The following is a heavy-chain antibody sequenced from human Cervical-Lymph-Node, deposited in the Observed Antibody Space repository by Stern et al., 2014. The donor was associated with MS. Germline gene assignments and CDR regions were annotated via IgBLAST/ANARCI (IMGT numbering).Heavy chain of an antibody. V-gene: IGHV1-69*06. CDR1: GDT. Sequence: QLVQSGADVMKPGSSVRVSCKASGDTSWLRPPPGQGLASMGGINRPVGTAHYTQRFQGSVTITADKSTNTTYMELSSLGSDDTAIYYCATGAGDNWFDPWGQGTLVSVSS. CDR2: INRPVGTA. J-gene: IGHJ5*02. CDR3: ATGAGDNWFDP. D-gene: IGHD3-10*01.